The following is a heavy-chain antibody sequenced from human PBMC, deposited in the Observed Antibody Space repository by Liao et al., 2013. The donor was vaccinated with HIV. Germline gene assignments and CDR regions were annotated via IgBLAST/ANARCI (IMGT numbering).Heavy chain of an antibody. Sequence: QVQLQQWGAGLLKPSETLSLTCAVYGGFLSGYYWSLIRQPPGKGLEWIGEINYSGSTNYNPSLKSRVTMLIDTSKNQFSLKMSSVTAADTAVYYCARVVTRYGXTYYMDAWGKGTTVTVSS. D-gene: IGHD3-10*01. CDR2: INYSGST. V-gene: IGHV4-34*01. CDR3: ARVVTRYGXTYYMDA. CDR1: GGFLSGYY. J-gene: IGHJ6*03.